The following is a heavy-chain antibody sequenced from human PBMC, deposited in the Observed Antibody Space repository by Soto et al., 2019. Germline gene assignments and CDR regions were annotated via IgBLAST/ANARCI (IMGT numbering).Heavy chain of an antibody. D-gene: IGHD6-19*01. Sequence: SVKVSCKASGFTFTSSAVQWVRQARGQRLEWIGWIVVGSGNTNYAQKFQERVTITRDMFTSTAYMELSSLGSEDTAVYYCAAENSSEVNYFDYWGQGTLVTVSS. V-gene: IGHV1-58*01. CDR3: AAENSSEVNYFDY. CDR1: GFTFTSSA. J-gene: IGHJ4*02. CDR2: IVVGSGNT.